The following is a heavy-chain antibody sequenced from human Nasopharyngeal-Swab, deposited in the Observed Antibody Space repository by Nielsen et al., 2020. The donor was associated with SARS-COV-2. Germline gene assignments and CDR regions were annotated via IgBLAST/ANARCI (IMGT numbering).Heavy chain of an antibody. V-gene: IGHV3-23*01. CDR1: GFTFSSYA. CDR2: ISGSGGST. D-gene: IGHD6-19*01. CDR3: AKMARFSSGSDWFDP. J-gene: IGHJ5*02. Sequence: GESLKISCAASGFTFSSYAMSWVRQAPGKGLEWVSAISGSGGSTYYADSVKGRSTISRDNSKNTLYLQMNSLRAEDTAVYYCAKMARFSSGSDWFDPWGQGTLVTVSS.